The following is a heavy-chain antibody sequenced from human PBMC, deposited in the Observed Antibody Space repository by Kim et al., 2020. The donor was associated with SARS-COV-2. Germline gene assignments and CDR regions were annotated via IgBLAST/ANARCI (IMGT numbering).Heavy chain of an antibody. Sequence: GESLKISCKGSGYSFTSYWIGWVRQMPGKGLEWMGIIYPGDSDTRYSPSFQGQVTISADKSINTAYLQWSSLKASDTAMYYCARTTQGYYDILTGYYNGNWFDPWGQGTLVTVSS. J-gene: IGHJ5*02. CDR1: GYSFTSYW. CDR3: ARTTQGYYDILTGYYNGNWFDP. V-gene: IGHV5-51*01. CDR2: IYPGDSDT. D-gene: IGHD3-9*01.